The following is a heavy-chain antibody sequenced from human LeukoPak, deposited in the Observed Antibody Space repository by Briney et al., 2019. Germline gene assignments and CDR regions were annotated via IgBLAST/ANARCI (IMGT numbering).Heavy chain of an antibody. CDR2: INPSGGST. Sequence: ASVNVSCKASGYTFTSYYMHWVRPPPGQGLAWMGIINPSGGSTSYAQKFQGRVTMTRDTSTSTVYMELSSLRSEDTAVYYCARARSWYFDLWGRGTLVTVSS. V-gene: IGHV1-46*01. CDR1: GYTFTSYY. J-gene: IGHJ2*01. CDR3: ARARSWYFDL.